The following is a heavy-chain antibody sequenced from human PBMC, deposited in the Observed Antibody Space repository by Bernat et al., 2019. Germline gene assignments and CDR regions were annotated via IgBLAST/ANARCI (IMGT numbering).Heavy chain of an antibody. Sequence: QVQLQESGPGPVKPSGTLSLTCAVSGGSISSSNWWSWVRQSPGKGLEWIGEIYHSGSTNYNPSLNGRVTTSIDESKNQFSLKLTSVTAADTAVYYCARYYYYYMDVWGKGTTVTVSS. CDR1: GGSISSSNW. J-gene: IGHJ6*03. CDR3: ARYYYYYMDV. CDR2: IYHSGST. V-gene: IGHV4-4*02.